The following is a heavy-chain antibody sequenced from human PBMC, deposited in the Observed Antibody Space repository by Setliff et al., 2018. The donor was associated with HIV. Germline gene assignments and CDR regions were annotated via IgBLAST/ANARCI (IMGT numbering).Heavy chain of an antibody. CDR2: IYYSGST. CDR3: ARVGGQWLSEYYYYYGMDV. D-gene: IGHD6-19*01. V-gene: IGHV4-39*01. J-gene: IGHJ6*02. Sequence: SETLSLTCTVSGGSISNSRYYWSWIRQPPGKGLEWIGSIYYSGSTYYNPSLKSRVTISVDTSKNQFSLKLTSVTAADTAVYYCARVGGQWLSEYYYYYGMDVWGQGTTVTVSS. CDR1: GGSISNSRYY.